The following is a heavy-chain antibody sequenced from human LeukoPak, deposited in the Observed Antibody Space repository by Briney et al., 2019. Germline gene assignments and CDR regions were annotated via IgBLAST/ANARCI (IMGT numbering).Heavy chain of an antibody. J-gene: IGHJ5*02. CDR1: GGSISSYY. V-gene: IGHV4-59*01. Sequence: PSETLSLTCTVSGGSISSYYWSWIRRPPGKGLEWIGYIYYSGSTNYNPSLKSRVTISVDTSKNQFSLKLSSVTAADTAVYYCARAVKYYYDSSGYPKWFDPWGQGTLVTVSS. CDR2: IYYSGST. CDR3: ARAVKYYYDSSGYPKWFDP. D-gene: IGHD3-22*01.